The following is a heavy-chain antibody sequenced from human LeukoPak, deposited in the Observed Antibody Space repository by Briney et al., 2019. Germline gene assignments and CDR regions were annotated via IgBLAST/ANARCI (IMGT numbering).Heavy chain of an antibody. CDR3: ARTDSLYGDYERVAGYYYYYMDV. J-gene: IGHJ6*03. CDR1: GYTFTSNY. D-gene: IGHD4-17*01. Sequence: ASVKVSCKAFGYTFTSNYMHWVRQAPGQGPEWMGVISPSGGSTTYAQKFQGRVTLTRDMSTSTDYLELSSLRSEDTAVYYCARTDSLYGDYERVAGYYYYYMDVWGKGTTVTVSS. CDR2: ISPSGGST. V-gene: IGHV1-46*01.